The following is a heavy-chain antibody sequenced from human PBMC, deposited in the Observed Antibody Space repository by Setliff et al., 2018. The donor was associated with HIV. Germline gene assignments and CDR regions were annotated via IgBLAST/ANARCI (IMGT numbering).Heavy chain of an antibody. V-gene: IGHV4-38-2*01. CDR2: IYHSGST. D-gene: IGHD3-3*01. Sequence: PSETLSLTCAVSGFSISTNYYWGWIRQPPGKGLDWIGSIYHSGSTYYNPSLKSRVTISVDTSKNQFSPELSSVTAADTAIFYCARLRVVTIFGVAHQAPGYMDVWGKGTTVTVSS. J-gene: IGHJ6*03. CDR3: ARLRVVTIFGVAHQAPGYMDV. CDR1: GFSISTNYY.